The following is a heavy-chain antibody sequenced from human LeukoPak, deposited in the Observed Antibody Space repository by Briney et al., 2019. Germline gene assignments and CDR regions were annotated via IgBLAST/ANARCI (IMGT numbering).Heavy chain of an antibody. CDR2: IGTSGSKT. CDR3: ARVEIGVVISQMYYYYGMDV. CDR1: GFTFSSHA. Sequence: GGSLRLSCAASGFTFSSHAMGWVRQAPGKGLEWVSTIGTSGSKTYYADSVRGRFTISRDNSKNTLYLQMNSLRAEDTAVYYCARVEIGVVISQMYYYYGMDVWGQGTTVTVSS. V-gene: IGHV3-23*01. D-gene: IGHD3-3*01. J-gene: IGHJ6*02.